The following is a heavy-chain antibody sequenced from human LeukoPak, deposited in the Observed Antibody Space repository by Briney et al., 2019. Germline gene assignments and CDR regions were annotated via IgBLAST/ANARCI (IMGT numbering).Heavy chain of an antibody. V-gene: IGHV3-30-3*01. D-gene: IGHD2-2*01. J-gene: IGHJ4*02. CDR2: ISYDGSKK. CDR3: ARDSTDY. CDR1: GLTFSRYA. Sequence: GGSLRLSCAGSGLTFSRYAMHWVRQAPGKGLEWVAVISYDGSKKADSVKGRFTISRDNSKNTLYLQMTSLRAEDTAVYYCARDSTDYWGQGTLVTVSS.